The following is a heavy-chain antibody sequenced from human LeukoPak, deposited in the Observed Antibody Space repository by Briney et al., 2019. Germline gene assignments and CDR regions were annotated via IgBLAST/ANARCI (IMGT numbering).Heavy chain of an antibody. V-gene: IGHV1-2*02. CDR1: GHTFTGYY. CDR3: VTSTGYTSTWGAFDI. D-gene: IGHD3-9*01. J-gene: IGHJ3*02. Sequence: ASVKVSCKASGHTFTGYYMHWVRQAPGHGLEWMGWMNPTGIDTSYAQHFQGRLALTGATSNGVYTELRSLTPDDTAVYYCVTSTGYTSTWGAFDIWGQGTMVIVSS. CDR2: MNPTGIDT.